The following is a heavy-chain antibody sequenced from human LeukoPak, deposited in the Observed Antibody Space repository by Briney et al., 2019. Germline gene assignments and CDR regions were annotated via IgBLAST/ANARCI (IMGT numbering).Heavy chain of an antibody. CDR1: GFTVSSNY. CDR2: IHSGGST. V-gene: IGHV3-66*01. CDR3: ANAGGSSWGDY. J-gene: IGHJ4*02. Sequence: GGSLRLSCAASGFTVSSNYMSWVRQAPGKGLEWVSVIHSGGSTYYADSVKGRFTISRDNSKNTLYLQMTSLRAEDTAVYYCANAGGSSWGDYWGQGTLVSVSS. D-gene: IGHD1-26*01.